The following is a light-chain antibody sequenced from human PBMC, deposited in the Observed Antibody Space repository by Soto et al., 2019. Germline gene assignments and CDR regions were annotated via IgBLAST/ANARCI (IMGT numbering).Light chain of an antibody. J-gene: IGLJ1*01. CDR2: GNS. CDR1: SSNIGAGYV. CDR3: QSYDSSLSGYV. Sequence: QAVVTQPPSVSGAPGQRVTISCTGSSSNIGAGYVHWYQQLPGTAPKLLIYGNSNRPSGVPDRFSGSKSGTSASLAITGLQAEDEADYYCQSYDSSLSGYVFGTGTKVTVL. V-gene: IGLV1-40*01.